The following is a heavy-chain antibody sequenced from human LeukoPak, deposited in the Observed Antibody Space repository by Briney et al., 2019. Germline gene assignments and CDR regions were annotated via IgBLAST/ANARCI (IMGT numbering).Heavy chain of an antibody. D-gene: IGHD5-18*01. J-gene: IGHJ4*02. Sequence: PSETLSLTCAVYGGSFSGYYWSWIRQPPGKGLEWIGEINHSGSTNYNPSLKSRVTISVDTSKNQFSLKLSSVTAADTAVYYCARGGYSYGRYWGQGTLVTVSS. CDR3: ARGGYSYGRY. V-gene: IGHV4-34*01. CDR2: INHSGST. CDR1: GGSFSGYY.